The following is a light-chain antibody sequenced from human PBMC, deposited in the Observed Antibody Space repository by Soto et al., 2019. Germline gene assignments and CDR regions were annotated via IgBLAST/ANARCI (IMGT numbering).Light chain of an antibody. V-gene: IGLV1-40*01. Sequence: QSVLTQPPSASGTPGQGVTISCSGSNSNIGAGYDVQWYQQHPGKAPKLLISGNSNRPSGVPDRFSGSESGTSASLAITGLQAEDEAHYHCQSYDTSLNAKVFGGGTKLTVL. CDR1: NSNIGAGYD. J-gene: IGLJ3*02. CDR3: QSYDTSLNAKV. CDR2: GNS.